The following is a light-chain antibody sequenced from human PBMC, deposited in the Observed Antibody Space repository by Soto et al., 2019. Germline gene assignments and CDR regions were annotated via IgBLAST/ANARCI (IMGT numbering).Light chain of an antibody. Sequence: DIQMTQSPSSLSAVVGDRVTITCQASQDIKSHLNWYQQKPGKAPKLLIYGASDLETGVPSSVSGSGSGTDFTFTISSLQPEDIATYYCQQYDDLPLTFGGGTKVEI. CDR1: QDIKSH. CDR3: QQYDDLPLT. V-gene: IGKV1-33*01. CDR2: GAS. J-gene: IGKJ4*01.